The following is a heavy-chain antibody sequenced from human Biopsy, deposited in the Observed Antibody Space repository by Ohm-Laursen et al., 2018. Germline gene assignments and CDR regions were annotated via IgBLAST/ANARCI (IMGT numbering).Heavy chain of an antibody. V-gene: IGHV4-4*07. CDR1: GDSINNYY. Sequence: SDTLSLTWTVSGDSINNYYWSWIRQPAGKGLEWIGRIYTSGSPNYNLSLESRVTMSVDTSKNQFSLNLRSVTAADTAIYYCARGMRSSGWPYFDPWGQGTLVTVSS. CDR3: ARGMRSSGWPYFDP. D-gene: IGHD6-19*01. J-gene: IGHJ4*02. CDR2: IYTSGSP.